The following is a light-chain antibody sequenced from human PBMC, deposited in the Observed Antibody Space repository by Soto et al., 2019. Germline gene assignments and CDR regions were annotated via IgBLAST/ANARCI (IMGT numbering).Light chain of an antibody. CDR2: DAS. Sequence: EIVLTQSPATLSLSPGERATLSCRASQSVSSYLAWYQQKPGQAPRLLIYDASNRATGIPARFRGRGSGTDFTLTISSLEHEDFAVYYCQQRRNWPITFGKGTRLQIK. CDR1: QSVSSY. CDR3: QQRRNWPIT. V-gene: IGKV3-11*01. J-gene: IGKJ5*01.